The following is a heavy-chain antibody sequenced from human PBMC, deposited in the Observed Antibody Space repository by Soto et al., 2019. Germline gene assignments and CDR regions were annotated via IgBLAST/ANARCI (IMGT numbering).Heavy chain of an antibody. J-gene: IGHJ4*02. CDR2: INHSGST. CDR1: GGSISSGGYY. Sequence: SETLSLTCTVSGGSISSGGYYWSWIRQPPGKGLEWIGEINHSGSTNYNPSLKSRVTISVDTSKNQFSLKLSSVTAADTAVYYCARGQFWRSSFDYWGQGTLVTVSS. V-gene: IGHV4-39*07. CDR3: ARGQFWRSSFDY. D-gene: IGHD6-13*01.